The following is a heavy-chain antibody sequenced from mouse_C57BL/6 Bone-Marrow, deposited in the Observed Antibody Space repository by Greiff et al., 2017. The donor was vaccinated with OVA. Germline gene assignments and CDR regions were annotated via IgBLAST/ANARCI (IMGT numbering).Heavy chain of an antibody. CDR2: IDPEAGDT. V-gene: IGHV14-1*01. D-gene: IGHD2-2*01. Sequence: VQLQQSGAELVRPGASVKLSCTASGFNINDYYMHWVKQRPEQGLEWIGRIDPEAGDTEYAPKFQGKATMTADTSSNTDYLQLSSQTSEDTAGYCCTPVWLRRKGYWGQGTTLTVSS. CDR3: TPVWLRRKGY. CDR1: GFNINDYY. J-gene: IGHJ2*01.